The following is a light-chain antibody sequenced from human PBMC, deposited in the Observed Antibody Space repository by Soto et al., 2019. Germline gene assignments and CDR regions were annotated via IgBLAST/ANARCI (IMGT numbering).Light chain of an antibody. Sequence: QLVLTQPPSASGTPGQRVTISCSGSSSNIGSSSVNWYQQLPGTAPKLLIYIDNQRPSGVPGRFSGSKSGTSASLAISGLQSEDDADYFCAAWDDSLNGVVFGGGTKVTVL. CDR3: AAWDDSLNGVV. V-gene: IGLV1-44*01. CDR1: SSNIGSSS. J-gene: IGLJ2*01. CDR2: IDN.